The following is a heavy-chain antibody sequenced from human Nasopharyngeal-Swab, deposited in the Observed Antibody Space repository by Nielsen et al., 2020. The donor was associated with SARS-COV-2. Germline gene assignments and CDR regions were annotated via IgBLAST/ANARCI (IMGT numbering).Heavy chain of an antibody. CDR3: ARFLGDSSGYYYGMDV. D-gene: IGHD3-22*01. CDR2: IYYSGST. CDR1: GGSISSYY. Sequence: SETLSLTCTVSGGSISSYYWSWLRQPPGKGLEWIGYIYYSGSTNYNPSLKSRVTISVDTSKNQFSLKLSSVTAADTAVYYCARFLGDSSGYYYGMDVWGQGTTVTVSS. V-gene: IGHV4-59*01. J-gene: IGHJ6*02.